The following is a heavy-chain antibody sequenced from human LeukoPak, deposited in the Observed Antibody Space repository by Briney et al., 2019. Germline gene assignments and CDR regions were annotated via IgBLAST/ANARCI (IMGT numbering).Heavy chain of an antibody. J-gene: IGHJ4*02. V-gene: IGHV4-34*01. CDR3: ARLGTTGLFDY. CDR2: VDRISPSGGA. CDR1: GGSFISNY. D-gene: IGHD1-1*01. Sequence: SETLSLTCAVSGGSFISNYWGWIRQAPGKGLEWIGEVDRISPSGGANYNPSLKSRVTTSIDTSKNQFSLKLSSVTAADTAVYSCARLGTTGLFDYWGQGTLVTVSS.